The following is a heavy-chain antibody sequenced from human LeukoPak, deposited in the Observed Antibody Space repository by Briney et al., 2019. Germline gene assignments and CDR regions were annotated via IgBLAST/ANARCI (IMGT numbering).Heavy chain of an antibody. CDR1: GFTFSSYS. J-gene: IGHJ3*02. CDR2: ISSSSSYT. CDR3: ARVQVGATRGGAFDI. V-gene: IGHV3-21*06. Sequence: PGRSLRLSCAASGFTFSSYSMNWVRQAPGKGLEWVSCISSSSSYTYYADSVKGRFTISRDNAKNSLYLQMNSLRAEDTAVYYCARVQVGATRGGAFDIWGQGTMVTVSS. D-gene: IGHD1-26*01.